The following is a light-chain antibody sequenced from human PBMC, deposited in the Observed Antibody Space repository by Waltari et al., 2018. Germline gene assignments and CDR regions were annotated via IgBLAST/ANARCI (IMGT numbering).Light chain of an antibody. CDR2: DVN. CDR3: CSYSSSSTLYV. J-gene: IGLJ1*01. V-gene: IGLV2-14*01. CDR1: SSDVGGYNY. Sequence: QSALTQPASVSGSPGQPITISCTGTSSDVGGYNYVSWYPQHPGKAPKLMIYDVNKRPSGVSNRFSGSKSGNTASLTISGLQAEDEADYYCCSYSSSSTLYVFGTGTKVTVL.